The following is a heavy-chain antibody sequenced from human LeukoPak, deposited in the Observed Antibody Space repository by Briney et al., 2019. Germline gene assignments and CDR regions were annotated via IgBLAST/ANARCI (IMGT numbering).Heavy chain of an antibody. D-gene: IGHD2-8*01. J-gene: IGHJ4*02. V-gene: IGHV3-74*01. Sequence: PGGPLRLSCVASGFAFTDYGMMWVRQAPGKGLVWVSYINNDGRSTTYADSVKGRFTISRDNAKNTLHLQMNSLRDDDTAMYYCARNYNGVSYWGQGTRVIVSS. CDR3: ARNYNGVSY. CDR2: INNDGRST. CDR1: GFAFTDYG.